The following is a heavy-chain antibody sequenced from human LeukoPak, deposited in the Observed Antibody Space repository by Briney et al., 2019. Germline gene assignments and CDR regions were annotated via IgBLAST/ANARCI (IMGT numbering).Heavy chain of an antibody. J-gene: IGHJ4*02. V-gene: IGHV1-8*03. D-gene: IGHD6-19*01. CDR1: GYTFTSYD. CDR2: MSPNSGNT. CDR3: ARDVRAVAGHFDY. Sequence: ASVKVSCKASGYTFTSYDINWVRQATGQGLEWVGWMSPNSGNTGYAQKFQGRVTIIRNTSISTAYMELSRLRSDDTAVYYCARDVRAVAGHFDYWGQGTLVTVSS.